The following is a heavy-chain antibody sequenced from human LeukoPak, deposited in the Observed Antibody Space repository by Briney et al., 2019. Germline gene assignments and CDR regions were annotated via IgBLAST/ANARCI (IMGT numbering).Heavy chain of an antibody. D-gene: IGHD3-22*01. CDR1: GFTFSSYD. V-gene: IGHV3-21*01. CDR3: ARWLSYKIDSNGFLDY. Sequence: GGSLRLSCTASGFTFSSYDMNWVRQAPGKGLEWVSSISSSSSYIHYADSVKGRFTISRDNAKNSLYLQMNSLRAEDMAVYYCARWLSYKIDSNGFLDYWGQGTLVTVSS. CDR2: ISSSSSYI. J-gene: IGHJ4*02.